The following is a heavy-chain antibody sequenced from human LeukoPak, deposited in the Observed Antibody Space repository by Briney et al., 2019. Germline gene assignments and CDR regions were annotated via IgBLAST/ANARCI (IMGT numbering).Heavy chain of an antibody. J-gene: IGHJ4*02. CDR2: ISSSGGST. V-gene: IGHV3-64*01. CDR1: GFTFSSYA. Sequence: PGGSLRPSCAASGFTFSSYAMHWVRQAPGKGLEYGSAISSSGGSTFSANSVKGRFTISRDNSKGTLFLQVGRLRAEDMAVYYCARVFYDSSGYYYDYWGQGTLVTVSS. CDR3: ARVFYDSSGYYYDY. D-gene: IGHD3-22*01.